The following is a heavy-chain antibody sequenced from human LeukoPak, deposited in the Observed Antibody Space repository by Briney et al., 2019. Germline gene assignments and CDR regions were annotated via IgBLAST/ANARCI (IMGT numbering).Heavy chain of an antibody. V-gene: IGHV1-18*01. CDR3: ARGYSYGYPRGYYFDY. CDR1: GYTFTSYG. J-gene: IGHJ4*02. Sequence: ASVKVSCKASGYTFTSYGISWVRQAPGQGLEWMGWISAYNGNTNYAQKLQGRVTMTTDTSTSTAYMELRSLRSDDTAVYYCARGYSYGYPRGYYFDYWGQGTLVTVSS. D-gene: IGHD5-18*01. CDR2: ISAYNGNT.